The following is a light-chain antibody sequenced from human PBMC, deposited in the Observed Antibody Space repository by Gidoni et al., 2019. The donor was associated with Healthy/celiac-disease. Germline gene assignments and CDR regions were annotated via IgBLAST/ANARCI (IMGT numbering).Light chain of an antibody. CDR3: SSYAGSNKVV. CDR1: SSDVGGYTY. J-gene: IGLJ2*01. CDR2: EVS. V-gene: IGLV2-8*01. Sequence: QSALTQPPSASGSPGQSVTIPCPGTSSDVGGYTYVSWYQQHPGKAPKLMIYEVSTRPSGVPDRFSCSKSGNTASLTVSGLQAEDEADYYCSSYAGSNKVVFGGGTKLTVL.